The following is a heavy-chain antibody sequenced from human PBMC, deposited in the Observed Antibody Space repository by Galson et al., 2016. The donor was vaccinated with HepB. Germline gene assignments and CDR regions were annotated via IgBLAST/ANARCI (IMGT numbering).Heavy chain of an antibody. D-gene: IGHD6-13*01. CDR3: AHRRRVRTAAGVWFDS. CDR1: GFSLRTRGVG. Sequence: PALVKPTQTLTLTCTFSGFSLRTRGVGVGWIRQPPGKALEWLALILWDDDKRYSPSLKSRLTITKDTSKHQVVLTMTNMDPVDTATYYCAHRRRVRTAAGVWFDSWGQGTLVTVSS. CDR2: ILWDDDK. V-gene: IGHV2-5*02. J-gene: IGHJ5*01.